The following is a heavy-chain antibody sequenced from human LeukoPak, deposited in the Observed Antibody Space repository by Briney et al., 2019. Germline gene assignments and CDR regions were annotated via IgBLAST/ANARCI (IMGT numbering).Heavy chain of an antibody. Sequence: GASVKVSRKASGYTFTSYAMHWVRQAPGQRLEWMGWINAGNGNTKYSQEFQGRVTITRDTSASTAYMELSSLRSEDMAVYYCARGRNPYYFDYWGQGTLVTVSS. CDR1: GYTFTSYA. CDR3: ARGRNPYYFDY. CDR2: INAGNGNT. V-gene: IGHV1-3*03. J-gene: IGHJ4*02.